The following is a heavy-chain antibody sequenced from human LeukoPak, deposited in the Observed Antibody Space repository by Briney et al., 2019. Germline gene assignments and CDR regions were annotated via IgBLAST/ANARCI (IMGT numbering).Heavy chain of an antibody. Sequence: SETLSLTCAVYGGSFSGYYWSWIRQPPGKGLEWIGEINHSGSTNYNPSLKSRVTISVDTSKNQFSLELSSVTAADTAVYYCARDGGSYGGQYAFDIWGQGTMVTVSS. J-gene: IGHJ3*02. CDR3: ARDGGSYGGQYAFDI. D-gene: IGHD1-26*01. V-gene: IGHV4-34*01. CDR2: INHSGST. CDR1: GGSFSGYY.